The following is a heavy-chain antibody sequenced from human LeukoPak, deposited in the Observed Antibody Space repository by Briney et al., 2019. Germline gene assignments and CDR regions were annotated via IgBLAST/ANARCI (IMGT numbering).Heavy chain of an antibody. V-gene: IGHV1-18*01. Sequence: ASVKVSCKASGYTFTSYGISWVRQAPGQGLEWMGWISAYNGNTNYAQKLQGRVTMTTDTSTSTAYMELRSLRSDDTAVYYCARDSDIAVAATLDYWGQGTLVTVSS. D-gene: IGHD6-19*01. CDR3: ARDSDIAVAATLDY. CDR2: ISAYNGNT. CDR1: GYTFTSYG. J-gene: IGHJ4*02.